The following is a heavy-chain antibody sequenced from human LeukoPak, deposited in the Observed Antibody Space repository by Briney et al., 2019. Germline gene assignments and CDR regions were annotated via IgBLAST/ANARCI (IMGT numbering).Heavy chain of an antibody. CDR3: ARGTHWQADYYGMDV. V-gene: IGHV1-69*04. CDR2: IIPMFGIA. Sequence: APVKVSCKASRGTFSTYAISWVRQAPGQGLEWMGRIIPMFGIANYAQKFQGRVTISADKSTRTAYVELSSLRSEDTCVYYCARGTHWQADYYGMDVWGQGTTVTVSS. CDR1: RGTFSTYA. J-gene: IGHJ6*02. D-gene: IGHD1-1*01.